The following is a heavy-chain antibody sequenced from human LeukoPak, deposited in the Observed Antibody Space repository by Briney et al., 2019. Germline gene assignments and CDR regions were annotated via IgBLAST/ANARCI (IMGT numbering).Heavy chain of an antibody. J-gene: IGHJ4*02. D-gene: IGHD3-3*01. V-gene: IGHV3-23*01. CDR2: ISGSGGST. CDR1: GFTFSSYA. CDR3: AREADTYYDFWSGYYTAGEPDY. Sequence: GGSLRLSCAASGFTFSSYAMSWVRQAPGKGLEWVSAISGSGGSTYYADSVKGRFTISRDNAKNTLYLQMNSLRAEDTAVYYCAREADTYYDFWSGYYTAGEPDYWGQGTLVTVSS.